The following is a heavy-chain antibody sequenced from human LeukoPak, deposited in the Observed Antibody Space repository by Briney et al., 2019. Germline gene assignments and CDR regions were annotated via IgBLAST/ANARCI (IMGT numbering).Heavy chain of an antibody. CDR3: ARQGWLRPWDYVDY. Sequence: PSETLSLTCTVSGGSISSSSYYWGWIRQPPGKGLERIGSIYYSGGTYYNPSLKSRVTISVDTSKNQFSLKLSSVTAADTAVYYCARQGWLRPWDYVDYWGQGTLVTVSS. V-gene: IGHV4-39*01. CDR1: GGSISSSSYY. CDR2: IYYSGGT. J-gene: IGHJ4*02. D-gene: IGHD5-12*01.